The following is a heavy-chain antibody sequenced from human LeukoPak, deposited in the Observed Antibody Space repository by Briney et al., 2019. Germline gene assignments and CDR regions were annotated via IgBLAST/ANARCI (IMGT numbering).Heavy chain of an antibody. J-gene: IGHJ1*01. D-gene: IGHD4-17*01. CDR1: GFTFSSYS. CDR3: VRDMTTATTCYLQH. CDR2: ISSSSTYI. V-gene: IGHV3-21*01. Sequence: GGSLRLSCAASGFTFSSYSMNWVRQAPGKGLEWVSSISSSSTYIYYADSVKGRFSISRDNAENSLCLQMNSLRAEDTAVYYCVRDMTTATTCYLQHWGQGTLVTVSS.